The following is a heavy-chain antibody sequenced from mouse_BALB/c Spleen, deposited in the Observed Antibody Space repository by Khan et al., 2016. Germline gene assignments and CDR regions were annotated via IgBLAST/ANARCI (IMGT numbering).Heavy chain of an antibody. CDR2: IYPYNGGT. CDR3: ARDYDGYYFSYWYFDV. D-gene: IGHD2-3*01. CDR1: GYTFTDYN. J-gene: IGHJ1*01. Sequence: VQLQQSGPELVKPGASVKISCKASGYTFTDYNMPWVKQSHGKSLEWIGYIYPYNGGTGYNQKFKSKATLTVDNSSSTAYMELRSLTSEDSAVYYCARDYDGYYFSYWYFDVWGAGTTVTVSS. V-gene: IGHV1S29*02.